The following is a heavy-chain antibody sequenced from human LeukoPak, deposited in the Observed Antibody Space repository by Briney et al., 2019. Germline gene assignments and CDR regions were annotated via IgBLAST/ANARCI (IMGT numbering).Heavy chain of an antibody. CDR1: GYTFSRYY. CDR3: ARAWESIAGYYFDY. V-gene: IGHV1-46*01. CDR2: INPSFNPGVDVT. Sequence: GASVKVSCKASGYTFSRYYIHWVRQAPGQGLEWMGRINPSFNPGVDVTTYAQKFQGRVTLTRDTSTNTVYMELSSLRSEDTAVYYCARAWESIAGYYFDYWGQGTLVTVSS. D-gene: IGHD1-26*01. J-gene: IGHJ4*02.